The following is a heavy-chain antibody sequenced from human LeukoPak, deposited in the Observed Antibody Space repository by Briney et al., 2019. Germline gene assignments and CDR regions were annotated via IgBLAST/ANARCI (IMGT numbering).Heavy chain of an antibody. CDR3: ARGGDIVVVPAVNGLEWYY. J-gene: IGHJ4*02. CDR1: GYTFTSCY. V-gene: IGHV1-46*01. CDR2: INPSGGST. Sequence: ASVKVSCKASGYTFTSCYMHWVRQAPGQGLEWMGIINPSGGSTSYAQKFQGRVTMTRDTSTSTVYMELSSLRSEDTAVYYCARGGDIVVVPAVNGLEWYYWGQGTLVTVSS. D-gene: IGHD2-2*01.